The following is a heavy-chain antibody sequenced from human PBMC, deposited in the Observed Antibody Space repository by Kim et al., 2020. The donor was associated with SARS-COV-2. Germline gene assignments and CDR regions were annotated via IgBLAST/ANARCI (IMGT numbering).Heavy chain of an antibody. CDR1: GGTFSSYA. J-gene: IGHJ6*02. Sequence: SVKVSCKASGGTFSSYAISWVRQAPGQGLEWMGGIIPIFGTANYAQKFQGRVTITADESTSTACMELSSLRSEDTAVYYCASPSPGSGRDLYYGRDVWGQGTTVTVSS. CDR2: IIPIFGTA. D-gene: IGHD3-10*01. CDR3: ASPSPGSGRDLYYGRDV. V-gene: IGHV1-69*13.